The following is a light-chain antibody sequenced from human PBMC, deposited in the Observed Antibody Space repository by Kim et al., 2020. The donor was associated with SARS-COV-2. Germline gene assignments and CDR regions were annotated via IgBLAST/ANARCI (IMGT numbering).Light chain of an antibody. J-gene: IGKJ2*01. Sequence: DIQMTQSPSSLSASVGDRVTITCQASQDIVIYLNWYQQKPGKAPKLLIYDASTLETGVPSRFSGSGSGTDFTFTISSLQPEDIATYYCQQYDNLPPYTFGQGTKLEIK. CDR1: QDIVIY. CDR2: DAS. CDR3: QQYDNLPPYT. V-gene: IGKV1-33*01.